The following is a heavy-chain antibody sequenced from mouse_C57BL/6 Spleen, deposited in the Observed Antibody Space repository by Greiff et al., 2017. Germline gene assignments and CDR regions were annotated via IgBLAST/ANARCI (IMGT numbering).Heavy chain of an antibody. D-gene: IGHD1-1*01. CDR3: ARLTTVVATGDAMDY. CDR1: GFSLTSYG. V-gene: IGHV2-6*01. Sequence: QVQLKESGPGLVAPSQSLSITCTLSGFSLTSYGVDWVRQSPGKGLEWLGVIWGVGSTNYNSALKSRLSISKDNSKSQVFLKMNSLQTDDTAMYYCARLTTVVATGDAMDYWGQGTSVTVSS. CDR2: IWGVGST. J-gene: IGHJ4*01.